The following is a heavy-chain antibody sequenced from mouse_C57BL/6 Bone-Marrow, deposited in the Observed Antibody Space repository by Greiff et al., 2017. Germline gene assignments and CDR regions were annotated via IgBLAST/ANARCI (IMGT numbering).Heavy chain of an antibody. D-gene: IGHD1-1*01. CDR1: GYTFTSYW. CDR2: IYPGSGST. Sequence: VQLQQPGAELVKPGASVKMSCKASGYTFTSYWITWVKQRPGQGLEWIGDIYPGSGSTNYNEKFKSKATLTVDTSSSTAYMQLSSLTSEDSAVYYCARRGYYGPLYYAMDDWGQGTSVTVSS. V-gene: IGHV1-55*01. J-gene: IGHJ4*01. CDR3: ARRGYYGPLYYAMDD.